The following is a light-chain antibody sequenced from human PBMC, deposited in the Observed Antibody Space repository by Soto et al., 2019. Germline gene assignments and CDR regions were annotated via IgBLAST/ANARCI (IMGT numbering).Light chain of an antibody. J-gene: IGKJ1*01. CDR2: DAS. CDR3: QQYHTSPLM. Sequence: EIVLTQSPATLSLSPGERATLSCRASQSVSNFLAWYQQKPGQAPRLLIYDASNRATGIPARFRGSGSGTDFTLTINRLEPEDFALYYCQQYHTSPLMVGQGTKGEIK. V-gene: IGKV3-11*01. CDR1: QSVSNF.